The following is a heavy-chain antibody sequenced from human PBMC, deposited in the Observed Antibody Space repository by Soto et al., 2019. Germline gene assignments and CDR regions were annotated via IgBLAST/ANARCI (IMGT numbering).Heavy chain of an antibody. V-gene: IGHV3-21*01. Sequence: GGSLRLSCTVSGFAFNNYGINWVRQAPGKGLEWVSSISKSDYTYYSDSVKGRFAISRDSAKSSVSLQMNTLRVEDTAVYYCAREDSIIIPAVSDFWGQGTLVTVSS. CDR3: AREDSIIIPAVSDF. D-gene: IGHD2-2*01. CDR1: GFAFNNYG. J-gene: IGHJ4*02. CDR2: ISKSDYT.